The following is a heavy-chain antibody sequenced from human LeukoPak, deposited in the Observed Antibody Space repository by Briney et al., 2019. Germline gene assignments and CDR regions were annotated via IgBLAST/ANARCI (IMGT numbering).Heavy chain of an antibody. CDR2: IYSGATT. CDR1: GASVGSGGYY. Sequence: TSETLSLTCAVSGASVGSGGYYWGWIRQPPGKGLEWIGSIYSGATTYYNPSLESRVTISVDTSKNQYSLKVNSMTAADTAVYYCARRVVPAAFGYWAQGTLVTVSS. J-gene: IGHJ4*02. D-gene: IGHD2-2*01. CDR3: ARRVVPAAFGY. V-gene: IGHV4-39*01.